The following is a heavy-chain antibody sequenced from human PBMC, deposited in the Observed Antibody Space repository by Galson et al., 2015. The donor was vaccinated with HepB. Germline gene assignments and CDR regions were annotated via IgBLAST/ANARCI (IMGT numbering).Heavy chain of an antibody. CDR1: GGSFSGYY. V-gene: IGHV4-34*01. J-gene: IGHJ4*02. D-gene: IGHD3-22*01. CDR2: INHSGST. CDR3: AREPGYYYDSSGPAFDY. Sequence: ETLSLTCAVYGGSFSGYYWSWIRQPPGKGLEWIGEINHSGSTNYNPSLKSRVTISVDTSKNQFSLKLSSVTAADTAVYYCAREPGYYYDSSGPAFDYWGQGTLVTVSS.